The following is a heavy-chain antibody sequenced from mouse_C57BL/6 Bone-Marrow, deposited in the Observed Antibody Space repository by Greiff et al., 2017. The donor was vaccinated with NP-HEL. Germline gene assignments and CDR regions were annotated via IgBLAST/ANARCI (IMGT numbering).Heavy chain of an antibody. Sequence: EVQRVESGGGLVKPGGSLKLSCAASGFTFSSYTMSWVRQTPEKRLEWVATISGGGGNTYYPDSVKGRFTISRDNAKNTLYLQMSSLRSEDTALYYCARHEDYYGSSWYFDVWGTGTTVTVSS. D-gene: IGHD1-1*01. CDR2: ISGGGGNT. CDR3: ARHEDYYGSSWYFDV. CDR1: GFTFSSYT. V-gene: IGHV5-9*01. J-gene: IGHJ1*03.